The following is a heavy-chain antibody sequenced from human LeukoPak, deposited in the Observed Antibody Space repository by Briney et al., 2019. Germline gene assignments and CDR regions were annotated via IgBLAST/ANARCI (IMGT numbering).Heavy chain of an antibody. CDR1: GFTFSSYD. D-gene: IGHD2-2*01. CDR3: ARGTDADWYFDL. CDR2: IGTAGDT. V-gene: IGHV3-13*01. Sequence: GGSLRLSCAASGFTFSSYDMHRVRQATGKGLEWVSAIGTAGDTYYPGSVKGRFTISRENAKNSLYLQMNSLRAGDTAVYYCARGTDADWYFDLWGRGTLVTVSS. J-gene: IGHJ2*01.